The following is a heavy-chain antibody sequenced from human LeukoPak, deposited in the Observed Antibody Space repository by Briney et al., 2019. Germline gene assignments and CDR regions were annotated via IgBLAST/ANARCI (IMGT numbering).Heavy chain of an antibody. D-gene: IGHD2-15*01. V-gene: IGHV4-59*01. J-gene: IGHJ4*02. CDR3: ARTYRSGGSCHED. CDR1: GGSISSYY. CDR2: IYYSGST. Sequence: PSETLSLTCTVSGGSISSYYWSWIRQPPGKGLEWIGYIYYSGSTNYNPSLKSRVTISVDTSKNQFSLKLSSVTAADTAVYYCARTYRSGGSCHEDWGQGTLVTVSS.